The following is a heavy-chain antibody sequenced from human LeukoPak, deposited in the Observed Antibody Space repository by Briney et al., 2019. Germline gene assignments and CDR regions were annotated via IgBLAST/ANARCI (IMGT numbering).Heavy chain of an antibody. V-gene: IGHV1-18*01. Sequence: ASVKVSCKASGYTFTSHGISWLRQAPGQGLEWMGWISAYNGNTNYAQKLQGRVTMTTDTSTSTAYMELRSLRSDDTAVYYFARDPGYYDSSGQTGSFDYWGQGTLVTVSS. CDR1: GYTFTSHG. J-gene: IGHJ4*02. CDR3: ARDPGYYDSSGQTGSFDY. D-gene: IGHD3-22*01. CDR2: ISAYNGNT.